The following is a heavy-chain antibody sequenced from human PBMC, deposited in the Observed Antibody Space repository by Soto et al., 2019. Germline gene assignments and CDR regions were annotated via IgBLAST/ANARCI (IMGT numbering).Heavy chain of an antibody. CDR3: AMGASTTVFAFNDY. D-gene: IGHD4-17*01. CDR1: GFTFDDYA. Sequence: EVQLVESGGGLVQPGRSLRLSCAASGFTFDDYAMHWVRQPPGKGLEWVSSISWNSGNLGYADSVKGRFPISRDNAKNALYLQMNRLRGEDTALYYCAMGASTTVFAFNDYWGQGTLVTVSS. CDR2: ISWNSGNL. J-gene: IGHJ4*02. V-gene: IGHV3-9*01.